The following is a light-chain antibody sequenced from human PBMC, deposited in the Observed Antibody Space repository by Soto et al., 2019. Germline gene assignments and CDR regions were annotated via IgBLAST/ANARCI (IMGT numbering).Light chain of an antibody. Sequence: EIVLTQSPGTLSLSPGGRATLSCRTSQIISSIYLAWYQQNPGQAPRLLIYGASSRATGIPDRFSGGGSGTDFTLYISRLEPEDSAVYVCQQYDGPPWTFGRGTRLEI. V-gene: IGKV3-20*01. CDR1: QIISSIY. CDR3: QQYDGPPWT. J-gene: IGKJ1*01. CDR2: GAS.